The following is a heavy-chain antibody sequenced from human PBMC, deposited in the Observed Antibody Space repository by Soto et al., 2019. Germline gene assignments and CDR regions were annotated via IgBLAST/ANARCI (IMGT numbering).Heavy chain of an antibody. CDR2: ISYHGTNK. CDR1: GLSFSSYG. V-gene: IGHV3-30*18. Sequence: HPGGSLRLSCADSGLSFSSYGMHWVRQAPGKGLEWVAVISYHGTNKFYADSVKGRFTITRDNSKSTLYLQMNSLRAEDTAVYYCAKDANYDFWSGYSNGMDVWGQGTTVTVSS. CDR3: AKDANYDFWSGYSNGMDV. J-gene: IGHJ6*02. D-gene: IGHD3-3*01.